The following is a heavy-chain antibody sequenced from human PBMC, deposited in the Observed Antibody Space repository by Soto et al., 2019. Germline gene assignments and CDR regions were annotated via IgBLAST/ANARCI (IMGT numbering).Heavy chain of an antibody. J-gene: IGHJ6*02. V-gene: IGHV4-4*07. CDR3: ARDDFGSAGMDV. D-gene: IGHD3-10*01. CDR1: GDSFSNYY. Sequence: PSETLSLTCTVSGDSFSNYYWSWIRQPAGKGLEWIGRIYPSGTTNYNPSLKSRLTMSRDTSKNQFSLTLRSVTAADTAVYFCARDDFGSAGMDVWGQGTTVTVS. CDR2: IYPSGTT.